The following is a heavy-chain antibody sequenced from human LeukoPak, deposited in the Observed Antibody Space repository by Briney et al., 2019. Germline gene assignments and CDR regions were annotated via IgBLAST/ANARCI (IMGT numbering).Heavy chain of an antibody. CDR1: GFIVSGNY. Sequence: GGSLRLSCAASGFIVSGNYMSWVRQAPGKGLEWVSVIYSGGSTYYADSVKGRSIISRDNSKNTLYLQMNSLRAEDTAVYYCARDSSDYGGKGIDYWGQGTLVTVSS. D-gene: IGHD4-23*01. J-gene: IGHJ4*02. CDR2: IYSGGST. V-gene: IGHV3-53*01. CDR3: ARDSSDYGGKGIDY.